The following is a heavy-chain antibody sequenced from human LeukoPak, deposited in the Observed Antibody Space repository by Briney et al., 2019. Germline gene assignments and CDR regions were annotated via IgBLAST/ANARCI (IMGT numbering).Heavy chain of an antibody. CDR2: IYYSGST. V-gene: IGHV4-59*08. CDR3: ARQGGSGSYFPFDY. J-gene: IGHJ4*02. Sequence: SETLSLTCTVSGGSISSYYWSWIRQPPGKGLERIGYIYYSGSTDYNPFLKSRVTISVDTSKNQFSLKLSSVTAADTAVYYCARQGGSGSYFPFDYWGQGTLVTVSS. CDR1: GGSISSYY. D-gene: IGHD3-10*01.